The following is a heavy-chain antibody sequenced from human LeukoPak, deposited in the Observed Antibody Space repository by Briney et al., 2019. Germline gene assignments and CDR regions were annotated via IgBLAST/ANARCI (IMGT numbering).Heavy chain of an antibody. V-gene: IGHV3-23*01. CDR1: GITFSSYA. Sequence: GSLRLSCAASGITFSSYAMRWVRQAPGKGLELVSAISESGGSTYYADSVKGRFTISRDNSKNTLYLQMNSLRAEDTAVYYCAKYSSTVTTGSNYYYGMDVWGQGTTVTVSS. CDR3: AKYSSTVTTGSNYYYGMDV. J-gene: IGHJ6*02. CDR2: ISESGGST. D-gene: IGHD4-17*01.